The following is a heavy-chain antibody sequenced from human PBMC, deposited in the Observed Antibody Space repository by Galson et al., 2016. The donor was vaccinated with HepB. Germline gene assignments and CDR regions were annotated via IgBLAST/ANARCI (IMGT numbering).Heavy chain of an antibody. Sequence: SVKVSCKASGYTFTNYAIHWVRQAPGQRLEWMGWINPGNGDSKHSQKFQGRVTITRDTSASTAYMELSSLRFEDTAVYYCAGLNFYRNDYYKAILFDFWGQGTLVTVSS. CDR3: AGLNFYRNDYYKAILFDF. J-gene: IGHJ4*02. CDR2: INPGNGDS. D-gene: IGHD3-3*01. V-gene: IGHV1-3*01. CDR1: GYTFTNYA.